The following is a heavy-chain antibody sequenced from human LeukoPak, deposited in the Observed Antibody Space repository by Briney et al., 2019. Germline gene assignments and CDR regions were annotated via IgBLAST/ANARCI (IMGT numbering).Heavy chain of an antibody. Sequence: GGSLRLSCAASGFTFSSYAMNWVRQAPGKGLEWVANIWEGGRETHYVDSVKGRFTISGDSAKTSLDLQMNSLRAEDAAVYYYARGRDIVATAPDYNYGMDVWGQGTTVTVSS. CDR3: ARGRDIVATAPDYNYGMDV. CDR1: GFTFSSYA. D-gene: IGHD5-12*01. J-gene: IGHJ6*02. CDR2: IWEGGRET. V-gene: IGHV3-7*02.